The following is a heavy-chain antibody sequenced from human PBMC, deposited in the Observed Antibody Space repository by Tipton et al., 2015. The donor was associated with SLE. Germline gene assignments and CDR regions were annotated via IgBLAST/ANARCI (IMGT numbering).Heavy chain of an antibody. Sequence: TLSLTCTVSGGSISFDYWSWIRQSAGRGLEWIGRIYSSGGRDYNPSLRSRVTMSIDASQNRVSLRLKSVSAADTAVYYCAGGSDGEYVRYFDVWGPGTLVTVSS. CDR2: IYSSGGR. CDR1: GGSISFDY. V-gene: IGHV4-4*07. D-gene: IGHD4-17*01. CDR3: AGGSDGEYVRYFDV. J-gene: IGHJ2*01.